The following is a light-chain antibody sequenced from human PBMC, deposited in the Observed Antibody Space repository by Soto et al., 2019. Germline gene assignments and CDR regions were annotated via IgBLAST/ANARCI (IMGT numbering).Light chain of an antibody. CDR2: EAS. J-gene: IGKJ5*01. CDR1: QDVSSW. V-gene: IGKV1-12*01. Sequence: DIQITQSPSSVSASVGDIVAITFLVSQDVSSWLAWYQQKQGRAANRLIYEASSLQSGVPSRFTGSGSGTDFTITISSLQPEDFATYYCQQANSFPITFGQGRRLE. CDR3: QQANSFPIT.